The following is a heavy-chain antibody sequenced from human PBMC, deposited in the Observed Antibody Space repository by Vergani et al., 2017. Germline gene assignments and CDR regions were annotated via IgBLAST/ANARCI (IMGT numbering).Heavy chain of an antibody. J-gene: IGHJ6*03. CDR3: ARVKKGVPAARYYYHMDV. V-gene: IGHV1-69*01. Sequence: QVQLVQSGAEVKKPGSSVKVSCKASGGTFSSYAISWVRQAPGQGLEWMGGIIPIFGTANYAQKFQGRVTITADESTSTAYMELSSLRSEDTAVYYCARVKKGVPAARYYYHMDVWGKGTTVTVSS. CDR2: IIPIFGTA. CDR1: GGTFSSYA. D-gene: IGHD2-2*01.